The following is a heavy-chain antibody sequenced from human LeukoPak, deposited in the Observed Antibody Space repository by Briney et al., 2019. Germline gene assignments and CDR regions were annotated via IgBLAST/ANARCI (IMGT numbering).Heavy chain of an antibody. D-gene: IGHD6-6*01. CDR1: GYIFSNYW. Sequence: GGSLKISCKGSGYIFSNYWIGWVRQMPGKDLQGMGVIYPTDCDSRYSPSFVGQLTISVDKSFNNAHLQWISLKAADTTLHYCARHNSNSYFDYWGQGTLVTVSS. CDR3: ARHNSNSYFDY. CDR2: IYPTDCDS. V-gene: IGHV5-51*01. J-gene: IGHJ4*02.